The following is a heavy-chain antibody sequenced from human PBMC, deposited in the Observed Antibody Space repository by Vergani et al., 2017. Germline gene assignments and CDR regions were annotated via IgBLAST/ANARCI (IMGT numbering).Heavy chain of an antibody. D-gene: IGHD4-17*01. CDR2: IYYSGST. Sequence: QLQLQESGSGLVKPSQTLSLTCAVSGGSISSGGYSWSWIRQHPGKGLEWIGYIYYSGSTYYNPSLKSRVTISVDTSKNQFSLKLSSVTAADTAVYYCAREQGTVTPGLDYWGQGTLVTVSS. CDR1: GGSISSGGYS. V-gene: IGHV4-30-2*01. CDR3: AREQGTVTPGLDY. J-gene: IGHJ4*02.